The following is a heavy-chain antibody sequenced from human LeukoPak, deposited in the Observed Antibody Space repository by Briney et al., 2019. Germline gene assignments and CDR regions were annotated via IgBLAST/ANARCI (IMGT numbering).Heavy chain of an antibody. V-gene: IGHV3-48*01. CDR2: ISHDSGVI. Sequence: GGSLRLSCAASGFTFSTYAMSWVRQAPGKGLEWISYISHDSGVIYYADSVRGRFTISRDNSKNTLYLQMNSLRAEDTAVYYCAKDFRIFRLELPPGYWGQGTLVTVSS. D-gene: IGHD1-7*01. CDR3: AKDFRIFRLELPPGY. J-gene: IGHJ4*02. CDR1: GFTFSTYA.